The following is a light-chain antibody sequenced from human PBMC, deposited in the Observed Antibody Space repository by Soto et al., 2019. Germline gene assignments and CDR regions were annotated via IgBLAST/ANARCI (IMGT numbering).Light chain of an antibody. CDR3: QQHLT. CDR2: DAS. Sequence: EIMLTQSPATLSLSPGERATLSCRASQSVSSYLAWYQQKPGQAPRLLIYDASNRATGIPARFSGSGSGTDFTLTISSLEPEDFAVYYCQQHLTFGGGTKVDIK. CDR1: QSVSSY. V-gene: IGKV3-11*01. J-gene: IGKJ4*01.